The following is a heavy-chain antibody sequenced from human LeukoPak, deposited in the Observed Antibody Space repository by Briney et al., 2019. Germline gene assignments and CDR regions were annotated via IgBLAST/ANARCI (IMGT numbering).Heavy chain of an antibody. Sequence: GGSLRLSCEVSGFTFSHYGMSWVRQAPGKGPEWVAGFNGRGDSTYYAESVRGRFTISRDNSKKTLYLQMNSLRADDAAVYYCAKYRTTSAPPRNFDYWGQGTLVTVSS. CDR3: AKYRTTSAPPRNFDY. CDR2: FNGRGDST. CDR1: GFTFSHYG. V-gene: IGHV3-23*01. D-gene: IGHD1-14*01. J-gene: IGHJ4*02.